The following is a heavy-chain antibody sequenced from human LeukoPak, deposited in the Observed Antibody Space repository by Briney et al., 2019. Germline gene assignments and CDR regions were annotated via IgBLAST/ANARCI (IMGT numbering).Heavy chain of an antibody. J-gene: IGHJ3*02. V-gene: IGHV3-48*01. CDR2: ISSTGGTI. D-gene: IGHD2-15*01. CDR1: GFTFSSYG. CDR3: ARGYSRAAFDI. Sequence: PGGSLRLSCAAAGFTFSSYGMPWVRQAPGKGLEWVSFISSTGGTIYYADSAKGRFTVSRDNGKNSLLLQMNSLRAEDTALYYCARGYSRAAFDIWGQGTVVAVSS.